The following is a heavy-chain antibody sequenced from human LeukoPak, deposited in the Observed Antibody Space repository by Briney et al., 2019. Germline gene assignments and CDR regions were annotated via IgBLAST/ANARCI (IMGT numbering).Heavy chain of an antibody. CDR1: GGTFSSYA. CDR2: IIPIFGTA. D-gene: IGHD2-2*01. J-gene: IGHJ6*03. Sequence: SVKVSCKASGGTFSSYAISWVRQAPGQGLEWMGGIIPIFGTANYAQKFQGRVTITADESTSTAYMELSSLRSEDTAVYYCARDARWGTSCYSCHYYMDVWGKGTTVTVSS. V-gene: IGHV1-69*13. CDR3: ARDARWGTSCYSCHYYMDV.